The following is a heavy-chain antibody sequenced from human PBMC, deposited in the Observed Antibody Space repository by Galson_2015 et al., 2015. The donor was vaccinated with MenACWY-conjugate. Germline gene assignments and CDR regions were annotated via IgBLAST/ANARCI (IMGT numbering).Heavy chain of an antibody. CDR3: AKDGFGGSYRDY. Sequence: SLRLSCAASGFTFSRYAMHWVRQAPGKGLEWVSTISGSGGSTYYADSVKGRFTISRDNSKNTLYLQMNSLRAEDTAIYYCAKDGFGGSYRDYWGQGTLVTVSS. CDR2: ISGSGGST. CDR1: GFTFSRYA. V-gene: IGHV3-23*01. D-gene: IGHD1-26*01. J-gene: IGHJ4*02.